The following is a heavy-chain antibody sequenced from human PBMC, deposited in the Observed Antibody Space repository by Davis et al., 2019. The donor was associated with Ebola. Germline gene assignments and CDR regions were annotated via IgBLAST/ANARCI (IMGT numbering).Heavy chain of an antibody. CDR1: GYTFTSYD. J-gene: IGHJ4*02. CDR3: ARVVDTWRVVDDY. D-gene: IGHD2-15*01. Sequence: ASVKVSCKASGYTFTSYDINWVRQATGQGLEWMGWMNPNSGNTGYAQKFQGRVTMTIDTSTSTAYMELRSLRSDDTAVYYCARVVDTWRVVDDYWGQGTLVTVSS. CDR2: MNPNSGNT. V-gene: IGHV1-8*01.